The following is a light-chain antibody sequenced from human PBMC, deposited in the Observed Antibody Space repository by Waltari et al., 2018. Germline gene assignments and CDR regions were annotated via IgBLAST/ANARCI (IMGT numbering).Light chain of an antibody. CDR1: QSVSSS. Sequence: ELVLTQSPATLSLSPGARVTLSYRASQSVSSSLAWYQKKPGQAPRLLFHDVSNRATGIPARFSVSGSGTDFTLTISSLEAEDFAVYYCQQRSNWPPTFGQGTKVEIK. V-gene: IGKV3-11*01. CDR2: DVS. CDR3: QQRSNWPPT. J-gene: IGKJ1*01.